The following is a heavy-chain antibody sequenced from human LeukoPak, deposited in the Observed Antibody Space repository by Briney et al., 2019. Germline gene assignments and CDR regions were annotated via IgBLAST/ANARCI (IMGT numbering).Heavy chain of an antibody. CDR2: MNPNSGNT. V-gene: IGHV1-8*01. CDR1: GYTFTSYD. D-gene: IGHD4-23*01. J-gene: IGHJ4*02. Sequence: WASVKVSCKASGYTFTSYDINWVRQATGQGLEWMGWMNPNSGNTGSAQMFQGRVTMTRNTSISTAYMELSGLTSDDTAVYYCARTRTTVVIDYWGQGTLVTVSS. CDR3: ARTRTTVVIDY.